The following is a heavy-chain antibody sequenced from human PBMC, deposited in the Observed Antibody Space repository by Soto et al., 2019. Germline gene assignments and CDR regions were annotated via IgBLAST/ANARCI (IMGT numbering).Heavy chain of an antibody. D-gene: IGHD5-18*01. V-gene: IGHV4-61*01. CDR1: GDSISSGYY. J-gene: IGHJ5*02. Sequence: SETLSLTCAVSGDSISSGYYWAWIRQPPGKGLEWIGYIYYSGSTNYNPSLKSRVSISLDTSKNQFSLRLTSVTAADTAVYYCARIPVDTYMINWFDPWGQGTLVTVS. CDR2: IYYSGST. CDR3: ARIPVDTYMINWFDP.